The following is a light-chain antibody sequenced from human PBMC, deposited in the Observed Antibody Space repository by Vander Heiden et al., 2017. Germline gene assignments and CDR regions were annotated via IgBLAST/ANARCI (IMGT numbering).Light chain of an antibody. Sequence: DIVLTQSPATLSLSPGERATLSCRASQSVSSYLAWYQQKPGQAPRLLIYDASNRATGIPARFSGSGSGTDFTLTISSLEPEDFAVYYCQQRSNWPTLGGGTKVEIK. J-gene: IGKJ4*01. CDR1: QSVSSY. V-gene: IGKV3-11*01. CDR3: QQRSNWPT. CDR2: DAS.